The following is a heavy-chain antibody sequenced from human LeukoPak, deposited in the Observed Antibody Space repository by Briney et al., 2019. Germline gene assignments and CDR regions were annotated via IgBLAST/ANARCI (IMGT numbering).Heavy chain of an antibody. J-gene: IGHJ4*02. CDR2: AHYSGGT. V-gene: IGHV4-59*11. CDR1: GVSSSSHY. D-gene: IGHD2-15*01. Sequence: SETLSLTCTVSGVSSSSHYWTWIRQPPGKGLEWIGCAHYSGGTRYNPSLNSRVTISLDTSKNQFSLRLSSVTAADTAVYYCATRPLGYCSDSTCRDYWGQGTLVAISS. CDR3: ATRPLGYCSDSTCRDY.